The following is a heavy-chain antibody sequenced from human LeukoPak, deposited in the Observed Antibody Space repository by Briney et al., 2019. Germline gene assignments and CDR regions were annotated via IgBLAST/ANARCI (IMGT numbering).Heavy chain of an antibody. CDR2: ISGSGENT. D-gene: IGHD2-2*01. J-gene: IGHJ6*03. V-gene: IGHV3-23*01. CDR1: GFTFSDYA. CDR3: AKDHYCTSTSCPYYYYYYYLDV. Sequence: GGSLRLSYAASGFTFSDYAMSWVRQAPGKGLEWVSTISGSGENTYYADSVKGRFTISRDNSKNTLYLQMNSLRADDTAVYYCAKDHYCTSTSCPYYYYYYYLDVWGKGTTVTVSS.